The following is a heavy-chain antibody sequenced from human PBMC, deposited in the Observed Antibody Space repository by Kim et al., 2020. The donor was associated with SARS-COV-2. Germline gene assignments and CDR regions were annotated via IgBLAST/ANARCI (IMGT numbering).Heavy chain of an antibody. CDR2: INAGNGNT. V-gene: IGHV1-3*01. CDR1: GYTFTSYA. D-gene: IGHD3-10*01. J-gene: IGHJ3*02. Sequence: ASVKVSCKASGYTFTSYAMHWVRQAPGQRLEWMGWINAGNGNTKYSQKFQGRVTITRDTSASTAYMELSSLRSEDTAVYYCASTLDNTSVGGPNDAFDIWGQGTMVTVSS. CDR3: ASTLDNTSVGGPNDAFDI.